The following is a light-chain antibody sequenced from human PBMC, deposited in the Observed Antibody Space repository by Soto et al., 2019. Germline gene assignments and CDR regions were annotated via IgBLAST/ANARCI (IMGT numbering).Light chain of an antibody. V-gene: IGKV3-20*01. J-gene: IGKJ1*01. CDR2: GAS. CDR3: QQYVRPGR. Sequence: LSPYHLSMTPGERATLSCRASQSVSNNYVACYQQKPGQAPRLLIYGASNGATGIPERFSGSGSGTDFTLTISMLEPEDVAVYYWQQYVRPGRFGQGTKVDIK. CDR1: QSVSNNY.